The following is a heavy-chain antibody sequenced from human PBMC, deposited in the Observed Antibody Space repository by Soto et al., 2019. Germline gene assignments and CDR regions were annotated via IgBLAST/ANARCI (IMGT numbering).Heavy chain of an antibody. Sequence: QITLKESGPTLAKPTQTLTLTCTFSGLSLSTTGVGVGWIRQPPGKALEWLALIYWDDDKRYSPSLKSRLTINKDTSKNPVVLTMTHMDPVDTATYYCVQSRCGGDCLQSYSSHSYYGLDVWGQGTTVTVSS. D-gene: IGHD2-21*02. V-gene: IGHV2-5*02. CDR2: IYWDDDK. J-gene: IGHJ6*02. CDR3: VQSRCGGDCLQSYSSHSYYGLDV. CDR1: GLSLSTTGVG.